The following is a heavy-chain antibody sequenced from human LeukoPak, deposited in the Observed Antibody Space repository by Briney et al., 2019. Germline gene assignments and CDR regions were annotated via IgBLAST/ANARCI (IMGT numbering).Heavy chain of an antibody. D-gene: IGHD2-2*01. Sequence: GASVKVSCKASGYTFTSYYMHWVRQAPGQGLEWMGIINPSGGSTSYAQKFQGSVTMTRDTSTSTVYMELSSLRSEDTAVYYCARATIVVVPAARRGVGPWFDPWGQGTLVTVSS. CDR2: INPSGGST. CDR1: GYTFTSYY. CDR3: ARATIVVVPAARRGVGPWFDP. J-gene: IGHJ5*02. V-gene: IGHV1-46*01.